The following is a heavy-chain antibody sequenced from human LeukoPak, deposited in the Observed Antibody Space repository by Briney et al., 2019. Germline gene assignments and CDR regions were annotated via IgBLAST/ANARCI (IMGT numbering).Heavy chain of an antibody. V-gene: IGHV3-53*01. J-gene: IGHJ4*02. CDR3: ARGDSSGYFTYFFVH. D-gene: IGHD5-12*01. Sequence: GGSLRLSCAVSGFTVRTNYISWVRQAPGEGLEWVSVIYSSGGKHYADSVKGRFRISRDEGTNTVYLQMNSLGVGDTALYYCARGDSSGYFTYFFVHWGQGTPVTVSS. CDR2: IYSSGGK. CDR1: GFTVRTNY.